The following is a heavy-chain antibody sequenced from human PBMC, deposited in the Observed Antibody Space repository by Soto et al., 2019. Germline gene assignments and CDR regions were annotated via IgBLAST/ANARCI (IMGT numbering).Heavy chain of an antibody. CDR3: ARAEKSRNDYGDYEPHFWGYYYYGMDV. J-gene: IGHJ6*02. V-gene: IGHV1-18*01. Sequence: ASVKVSCKASGYTFTSYGISWVRQAPGQGLEWMGWISAYNGNTNYAQKLQGRVTMTTDTSTSTAYMELGSLGSDDTAVYYCARAEKSRNDYGDYEPHFWGYYYYGMDVWGQGTTVTVSS. CDR2: ISAYNGNT. CDR1: GYTFTSYG. D-gene: IGHD4-17*01.